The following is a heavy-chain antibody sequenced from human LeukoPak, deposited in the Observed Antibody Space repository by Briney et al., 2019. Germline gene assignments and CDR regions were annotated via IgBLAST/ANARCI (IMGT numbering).Heavy chain of an antibody. CDR3: AKDLALAGTGGGFDV. D-gene: IGHD6-19*01. CDR2: ISADDKA. V-gene: IGHV3-23*01. J-gene: IGHJ3*01. Sequence: GGSLRLSCAASGFTFTTYAINWVRQAPGKGLEWVAGISADDKAYYSDSVKGRFTISRDNSKNTVSLQMSSLRAEDTALYYCAKDLALAGTGGGFDVWGQGTRVAVSS. CDR1: GFTFTTYA.